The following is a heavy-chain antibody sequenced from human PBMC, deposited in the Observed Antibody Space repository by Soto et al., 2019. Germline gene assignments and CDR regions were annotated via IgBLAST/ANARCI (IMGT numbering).Heavy chain of an antibody. CDR2: IYYSGST. V-gene: IGHV4-59*01. CDR1: GGSISSYY. J-gene: IGHJ4*02. Sequence: SETLSLTCTVSGGSISSYYWSWIRQPPGKGLEWIGYIYYSGSTNYNPSLKSRVTISVDTSKNQFSLKLSSVTAADTAVYYCARDLSVTGDIGFDYWGQGTLVTVSS. D-gene: IGHD4-17*01. CDR3: ARDLSVTGDIGFDY.